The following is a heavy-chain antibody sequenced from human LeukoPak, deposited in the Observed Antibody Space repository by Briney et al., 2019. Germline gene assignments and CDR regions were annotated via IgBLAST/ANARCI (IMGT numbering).Heavy chain of an antibody. D-gene: IGHD2/OR15-2a*01. CDR1: GGSISSSSYY. J-gene: IGHJ4*02. V-gene: IGHV4-39*01. Sequence: SETLSLTCTVSGGSISSSSYYWGWIRQPPGKGLEWIGSIYYSGSTYYNPSLKSRVTISVDTSKNKFSLKLSSVTAADTAVYYCARQIEGILGPFDYWGQGTLVTVSS. CDR2: IYYSGST. CDR3: ARQIEGILGPFDY.